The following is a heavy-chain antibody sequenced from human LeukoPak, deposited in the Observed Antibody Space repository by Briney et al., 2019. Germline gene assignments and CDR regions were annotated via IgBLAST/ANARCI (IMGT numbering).Heavy chain of an antibody. J-gene: IGHJ6*02. CDR1: GFTFSSYA. Sequence: QPGGSLRLSCAASGFTFSSYAMHWVRQAPGKGLEWVAVISYDGSNKYYADSVKGRFTISRDNSKNTLYLQMNSLRAEDTAVYYCARDPLGSAYYGMDVWGQGTTVTVSS. CDR2: ISYDGSNK. V-gene: IGHV3-30-3*01. CDR3: ARDPLGSAYYGMDV. D-gene: IGHD6-6*01.